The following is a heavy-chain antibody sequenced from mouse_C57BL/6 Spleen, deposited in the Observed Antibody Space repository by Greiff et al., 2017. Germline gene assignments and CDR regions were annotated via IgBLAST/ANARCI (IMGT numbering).Heavy chain of an antibody. Sequence: EVMLVESGEGLVKPGGSLKLSCAASGFTFSSYAMSWVRQTPEKRLEWVAYISSGGDYIYYADTVKGRVTISRDNARNTLYLQMSSLKSEDTAMYYCTRDVLYWYFDVWGTGTTVTVSS. V-gene: IGHV5-9-1*02. J-gene: IGHJ1*03. CDR3: TRDVLYWYFDV. CDR1: GFTFSSYA. CDR2: ISSGGDYI.